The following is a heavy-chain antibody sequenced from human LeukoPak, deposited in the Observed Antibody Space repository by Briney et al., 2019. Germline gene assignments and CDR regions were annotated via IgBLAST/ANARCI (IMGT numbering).Heavy chain of an antibody. Sequence: GGSLRLSCATSGFTFTHYAFHWVRQAPGKGLEWAAVISVDGNKKLYGDPVRGRFTVSRDNSKNSVYLEMSSLRAEDTAVYYCIVVLVPAAFWHFDVWGRGTLVTVSS. V-gene: IGHV3-33*01. J-gene: IGHJ2*01. CDR1: GFTFTHYA. CDR3: IVVLVPAAFWHFDV. CDR2: ISVDGNKK. D-gene: IGHD2-2*01.